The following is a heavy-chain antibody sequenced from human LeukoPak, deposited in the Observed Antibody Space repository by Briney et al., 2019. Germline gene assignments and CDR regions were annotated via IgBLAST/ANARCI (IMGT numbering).Heavy chain of an antibody. CDR3: ATLSVEMATNVLDY. CDR2: FDPEDGET. J-gene: IGHJ4*02. D-gene: IGHD5-24*01. V-gene: IGHV1-24*01. CDR1: GYTLTELS. Sequence: ASVKVSCKVSGYTLTELSMQWVRQAPGKGLEWMGGFDPEDGETIYAQKFQGRVTMTEDTSTDTAYMELSSLRSEDTAVYYCATLSVEMATNVLDYWGQGTLVTVSS.